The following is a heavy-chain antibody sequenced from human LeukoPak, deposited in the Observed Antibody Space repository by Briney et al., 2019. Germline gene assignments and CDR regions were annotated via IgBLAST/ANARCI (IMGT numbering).Heavy chain of an antibody. J-gene: IGHJ4*02. Sequence: SETLSLTCTVSGGSINNTTYYWAWIRQPPGTGLEWIGTIYYSGTTYYSPSLKSRVTISVDTSKNQFSLKLSSVTAADTAVYYCARIGYCSSTSCYPGDYWGQGTLVTVSS. CDR1: GGSINNTTYY. V-gene: IGHV4-39*07. D-gene: IGHD2-2*01. CDR2: IYYSGTT. CDR3: ARIGYCSSTSCYPGDY.